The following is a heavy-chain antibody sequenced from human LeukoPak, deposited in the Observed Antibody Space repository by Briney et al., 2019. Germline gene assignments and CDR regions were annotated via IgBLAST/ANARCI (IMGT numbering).Heavy chain of an antibody. CDR1: GFTFSSYG. CDR3: ARHYDSNSYGPGY. CDR2: IWYDGSIK. D-gene: IGHD3-22*01. J-gene: IGHJ4*02. Sequence: GRSLRLSCAASGFTFSSYGMHWVRQAPGKGLEWVAVIWYDGSIKYYADSVKGRFTISRDNPKNTLYLQMNSLRAEDTAVYYCARHYDSNSYGPGYWGQGTLVTVSS. V-gene: IGHV3-33*01.